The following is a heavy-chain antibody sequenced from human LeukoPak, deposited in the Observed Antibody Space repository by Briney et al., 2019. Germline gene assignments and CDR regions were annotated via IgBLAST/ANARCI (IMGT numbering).Heavy chain of an antibody. D-gene: IGHD3-22*01. CDR2: INPYGGST. CDR3: ARDPRLSSGYSTGILWYFDL. V-gene: IGHV1-46*01. Sequence: GASVTVSCKASGYTFTNYYMHWVRQAPGQGLEWMGIINPYGGSTSYAQKFQGRVTMTRDTSTSTVYMELSSLKSEDTAVYYCARDPRLSSGYSTGILWYFDLWGRGTLVTVSS. J-gene: IGHJ2*01. CDR1: GYTFTNYY.